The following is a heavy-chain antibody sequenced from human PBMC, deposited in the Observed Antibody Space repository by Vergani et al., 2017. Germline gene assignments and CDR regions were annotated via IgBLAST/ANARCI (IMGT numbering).Heavy chain of an antibody. CDR3: AKDGRENSDYGYFDY. D-gene: IGHD4-17*01. Sequence: QVQLVESGGGVVQPGRSLRLSCAASGYTFSSYGMHWVRQAPGKGLEWVAVIWYDGSNKYYAESVKGRFTISRDTSKKTLSLQMRSRRADDTAVYYCAKDGRENSDYGYFDYWGQGTLVTVSS. CDR1: GYTFSSYG. V-gene: IGHV3-33*06. J-gene: IGHJ4*02. CDR2: IWYDGSNK.